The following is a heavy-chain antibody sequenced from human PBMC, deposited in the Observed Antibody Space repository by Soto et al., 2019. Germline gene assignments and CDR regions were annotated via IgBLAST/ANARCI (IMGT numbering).Heavy chain of an antibody. D-gene: IGHD3-3*01. Sequence: PSETLSLTCSVSGGTISGYYWTWIRQPAGKGLEWIGRIYSSGNTKYNPSLQSRVTMSLDTSNNQFSLRLTSVTAADTTVYYCARGQRFSDWFDPWGQGTLVTVSS. CDR1: GGTISGYY. CDR2: IYSSGNT. V-gene: IGHV4-4*07. CDR3: ARGQRFSDWFDP. J-gene: IGHJ5*02.